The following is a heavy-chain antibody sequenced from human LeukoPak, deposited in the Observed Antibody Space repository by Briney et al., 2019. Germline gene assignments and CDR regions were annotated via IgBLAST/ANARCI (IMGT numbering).Heavy chain of an antibody. Sequence: GGSLRLSCAASGFTFSSYGMHWVRQAPGKGLEWVAVIWYDGSNKYYADSVKGRFTISRDNSKNTMYLQMNSLRAEDTAVYYCATPVHDASLDYWGQGTLVTVSS. D-gene: IGHD2-2*01. CDR3: ATPVHDASLDY. V-gene: IGHV3-33*01. J-gene: IGHJ4*02. CDR1: GFTFSSYG. CDR2: IWYDGSNK.